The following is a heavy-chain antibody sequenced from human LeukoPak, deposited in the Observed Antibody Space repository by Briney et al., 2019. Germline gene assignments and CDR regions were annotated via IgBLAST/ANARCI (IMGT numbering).Heavy chain of an antibody. Sequence: SETLSLTCTVSGGSISSYYWSWIRQPPGKGLEWIGYIYYSGGTNYNPSLKSRVTISVDTSKNQFSLKLSSVTAADTAVYYCARDNWNYGSSMDVWGQGTTVTVSS. CDR3: ARDNWNYGSSMDV. J-gene: IGHJ6*02. V-gene: IGHV4-59*01. CDR2: IYYSGGT. D-gene: IGHD1-7*01. CDR1: GGSISSYY.